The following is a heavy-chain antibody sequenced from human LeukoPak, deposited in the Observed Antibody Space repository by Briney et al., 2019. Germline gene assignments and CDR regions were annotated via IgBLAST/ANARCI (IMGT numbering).Heavy chain of an antibody. J-gene: IGHJ4*02. Sequence: ASVKVSCKVSGYTLTELSMHWVRQAPGKGLEWMGGFDPEDGETIYAQKFQGRVTMTEDTSTDTAYMELSSLRSEDTAVYYCATEGLLSGSPPRELGYWGQGTLVTVSS. V-gene: IGHV1-24*01. D-gene: IGHD3-10*01. CDR1: GYTLTELS. CDR2: FDPEDGET. CDR3: ATEGLLSGSPPRELGY.